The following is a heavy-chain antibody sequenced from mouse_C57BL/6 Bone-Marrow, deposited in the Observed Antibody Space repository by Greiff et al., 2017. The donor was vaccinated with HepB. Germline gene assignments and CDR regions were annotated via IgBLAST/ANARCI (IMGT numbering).Heavy chain of an antibody. V-gene: IGHV5-12*01. Sequence: EVKLVESGGGLVQPGGSLKLSCAASGFTFSDYYMYWVRQTPEKRLEWVAYISNGGGSTYYPDTVKGRFTISRDNAKNTLYLQMSRLKSEDTAMYYCARRANWYYFDYWGQGTTLTVSS. CDR2: ISNGGGST. CDR3: ARRANWYYFDY. J-gene: IGHJ2*01. D-gene: IGHD4-1*01. CDR1: GFTFSDYY.